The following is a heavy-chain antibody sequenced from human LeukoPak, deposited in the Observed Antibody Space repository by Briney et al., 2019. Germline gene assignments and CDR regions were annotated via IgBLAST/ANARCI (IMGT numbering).Heavy chain of an antibody. V-gene: IGHV1-18*01. CDR1: GYNFTSYG. CDR3: ARDSPRPEWLQEYYFDS. D-gene: IGHD5-12*01. CDR2: ISAYNGHT. J-gene: IGHJ4*02. Sequence: GASVKVSCKASGYNFTSYGISWERQAPGQGLEWMGWISAYNGHTNYGQKFQDRIAMTADTSTTTAFMELRSLRSDDTAMYFCARDSPRPEWLQEYYFDSWGQGTLVTVSS.